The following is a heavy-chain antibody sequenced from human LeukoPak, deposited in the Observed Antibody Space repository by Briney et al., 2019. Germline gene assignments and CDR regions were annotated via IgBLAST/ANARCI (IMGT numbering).Heavy chain of an antibody. V-gene: IGHV1-18*04. J-gene: IGHJ4*02. CDR2: ISAYNGNT. Sequence: ASVKVSCKASGYTFTGYYMHWVRQAPGQGLEWMGWISAYNGNTNYAQKLQGRVTMTTDTSTSTAYMELRSLRSDDTAVYYCARGEYDSSGYYYRAQDYWGQGTLVTVSS. CDR1: GYTFTGYY. CDR3: ARGEYDSSGYYYRAQDY. D-gene: IGHD3-22*01.